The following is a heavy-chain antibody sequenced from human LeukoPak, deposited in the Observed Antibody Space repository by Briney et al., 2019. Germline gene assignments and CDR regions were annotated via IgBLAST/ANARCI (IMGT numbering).Heavy chain of an antibody. J-gene: IGHJ6*03. D-gene: IGHD3-22*01. V-gene: IGHV3-30*01. Sequence: GGSLRLSCAASGFTFSSYAMHWVRQAPGKGLEWVAVISYDGSNKYYADSVKGRFTISRDNSKNTLYLQMNSLRAEDTAVYYCARDDYYDSSGYFVPYYYYMDVWGKGTTVTVSS. CDR2: ISYDGSNK. CDR3: ARDDYYDSSGYFVPYYYYMDV. CDR1: GFTFSSYA.